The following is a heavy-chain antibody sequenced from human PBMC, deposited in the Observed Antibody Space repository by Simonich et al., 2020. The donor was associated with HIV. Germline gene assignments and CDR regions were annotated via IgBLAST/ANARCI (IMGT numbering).Heavy chain of an antibody. CDR2: INHSGNT. D-gene: IGHD6-19*01. J-gene: IGHJ5*02. V-gene: IGHV4-34*01. Sequence: QVQLKQWGAGLLKPSETLSLTCAVYGVSFGGYYWSWIRQSPGQGLEGIGKINHSGNTNDNPSRKSRVTMSVDTSKNQFSLKLNSVTAADTAVYYCARHLGLAGSNWFDAWGQGTLVTVFS. CDR1: GVSFGGYY. CDR3: ARHLGLAGSNWFDA.